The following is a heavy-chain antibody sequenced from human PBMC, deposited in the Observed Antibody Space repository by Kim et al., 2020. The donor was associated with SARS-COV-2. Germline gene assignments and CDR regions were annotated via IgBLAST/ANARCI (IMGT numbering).Heavy chain of an antibody. D-gene: IGHD6-13*01. CDR3: ARDLLRYSSSPMEY. V-gene: IGHV4-4*02. Sequence: SETLSLTCAVSGGSISSSNWWSWVRQPPGKGLEWIGEIYHSGSTNYNPSLKSRVTISVDKSKNQFSLKLSSVTAADTAVYYCARDLLRYSSSPMEYWGQGTLVTVSS. CDR1: GGSISSSNW. CDR2: IYHSGST. J-gene: IGHJ4*02.